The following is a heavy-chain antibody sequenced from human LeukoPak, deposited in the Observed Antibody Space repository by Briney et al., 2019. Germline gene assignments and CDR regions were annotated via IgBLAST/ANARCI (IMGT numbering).Heavy chain of an antibody. D-gene: IGHD3-10*01. J-gene: IGHJ4*02. Sequence: GGSLRLSCAASGFTFSTYAMSWVRQAPGKGLEWVSGITDSGGATFYADSVKGRFTISRDNSKSAVFLQMNSLRAEDTAVYYCARGITMVRGVIIYFDYWGQGTLVTVSS. CDR3: ARGITMVRGVIIYFDY. CDR2: ITDSGGAT. V-gene: IGHV3-23*01. CDR1: GFTFSTYA.